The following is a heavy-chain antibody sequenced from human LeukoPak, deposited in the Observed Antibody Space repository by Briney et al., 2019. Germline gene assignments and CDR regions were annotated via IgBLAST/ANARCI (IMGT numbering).Heavy chain of an antibody. J-gene: IGHJ3*02. CDR3: ARGRLDDSSGYPLLGAFDI. Sequence: GGSLRLSCAASGFTVSSNYMSWVRQAPGKGLEWVSVIYSGGSTYYADSVKGRFTISRDNSKNTLYLQMNSLRAEDTAVYYRARGRLDDSSGYPLLGAFDIWGQGTMVTVSS. D-gene: IGHD3-22*01. V-gene: IGHV3-66*01. CDR1: GFTVSSNY. CDR2: IYSGGST.